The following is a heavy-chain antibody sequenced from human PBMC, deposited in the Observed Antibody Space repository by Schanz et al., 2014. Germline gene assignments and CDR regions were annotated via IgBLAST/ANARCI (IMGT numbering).Heavy chain of an antibody. V-gene: IGHV3-48*01. CDR2: ISSSSSTI. D-gene: IGHD3-10*01. CDR3: ARIGGSVFDY. Sequence: EVQLLESGGGLVQPGGSLRLSCAASGFTLSNYAMSWVRQAPGKGLEWVAYISSSSSTIHYADSVKGRFTISRDNAKNSLYLQMNSLRAEDTAVYYCARIGGSVFDYWAQGTLVTVSS. CDR1: GFTLSNYA. J-gene: IGHJ4*02.